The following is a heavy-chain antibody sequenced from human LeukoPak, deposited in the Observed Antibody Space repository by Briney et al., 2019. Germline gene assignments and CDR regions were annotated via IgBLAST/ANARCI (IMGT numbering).Heavy chain of an antibody. V-gene: IGHV3-48*01. Sequence: QSGGSLRLSCAASGFTFSSYSMNWVRQAPGKGLEWVSYISSSSSTIYYADSVKGRFTISRDNAKNSLYLQMNSLRTEDTALYYCAKDDFPYQLLYGYFDLWGRGTLVTVSS. D-gene: IGHD2-2*01. CDR2: ISSSSSTI. CDR1: GFTFSSYS. CDR3: AKDDFPYQLLYGYFDL. J-gene: IGHJ2*01.